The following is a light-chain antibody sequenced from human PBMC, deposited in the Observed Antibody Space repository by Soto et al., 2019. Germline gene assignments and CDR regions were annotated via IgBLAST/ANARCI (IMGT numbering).Light chain of an antibody. CDR2: AAS. J-gene: IGKJ1*01. V-gene: IGKV1-6*01. CDR1: QGIGND. Sequence: AIQMTQSPSSLSASVGDRVTITCRASQGIGNDLGWYQEKPGKAPNLLIYAASNLQSGVPPRFSGSGSGTDFTLTISSLQPEDFATYYCLQDYNYPWTFGQGTKVEIK. CDR3: LQDYNYPWT.